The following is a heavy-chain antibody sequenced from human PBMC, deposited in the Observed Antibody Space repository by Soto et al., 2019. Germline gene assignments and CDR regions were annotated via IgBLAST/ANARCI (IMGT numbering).Heavy chain of an antibody. J-gene: IGHJ3*02. CDR1: GFTFSSYA. CDR2: ISGSGGST. CDR3: GKSSSPDAEGDAFES. D-gene: IGHD2-2*01. V-gene: IGHV3-23*01. Sequence: EVQLLESGAGLVQPGGSLRLSCAASGFTFSSYAMSWVRQAPGQGLEWVSAISGSGGSTYYADSVKGRFTISRVNSKNTLDLQINSLRAEDTAVYYCGKSSSPDAEGDAFESWGQGTMVTVSS.